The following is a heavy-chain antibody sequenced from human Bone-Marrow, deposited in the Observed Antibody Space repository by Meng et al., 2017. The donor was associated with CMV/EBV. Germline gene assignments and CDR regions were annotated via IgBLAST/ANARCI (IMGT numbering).Heavy chain of an antibody. CDR2: IIPIFGTA. V-gene: IGHV1-69*05. CDR1: GGTFSSYA. D-gene: IGHD1-26*01. CDR3: ARVPSWVGATTDYGMDV. Sequence: SVKVSCKASGGTFSSYAISWVRQAPGQGLEWMGGIIPIFGTANYAQKFQGRVTITTDESTSTAYMELSSLRSEDTAVYYCARVPSWVGATTDYGMDVWGQGTTVTVSS. J-gene: IGHJ6*02.